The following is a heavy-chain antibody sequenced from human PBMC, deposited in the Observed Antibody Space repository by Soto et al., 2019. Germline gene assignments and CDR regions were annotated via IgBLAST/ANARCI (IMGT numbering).Heavy chain of an antibody. J-gene: IGHJ4*02. CDR2: INQDGSEK. Sequence: GGSLRLSCVGSGFTYTRYWMSWVRQAPGKGLEWVANINQDGSEKYYVDSVKGRFTISRDNAKNSLYLQMNSLRAEDTAVYYCARDPNDFWSGNPIPDNWGQGTLVTVSS. D-gene: IGHD3-3*01. V-gene: IGHV3-7*01. CDR3: ARDPNDFWSGNPIPDN. CDR1: GFTYTRYW.